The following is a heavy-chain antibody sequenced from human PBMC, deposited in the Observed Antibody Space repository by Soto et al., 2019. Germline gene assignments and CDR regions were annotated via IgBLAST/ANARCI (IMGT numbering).Heavy chain of an antibody. D-gene: IGHD3-22*01. Sequence: EVQLVESGGGLVQPGGSLRLSCAASGFTFSSYSMNWVRQAPGKGLEWVSYISSSSSTIYYADSVKGRFTISRDNAKNSLYRQMNSLRDEDTAVYYCARDTVTMIVVVPFDYWGQGTLVTVSS. CDR1: GFTFSSYS. CDR2: ISSSSSTI. J-gene: IGHJ4*02. CDR3: ARDTVTMIVVVPFDY. V-gene: IGHV3-48*02.